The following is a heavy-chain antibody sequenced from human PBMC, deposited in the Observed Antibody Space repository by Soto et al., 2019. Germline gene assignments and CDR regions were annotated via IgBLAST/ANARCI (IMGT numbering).Heavy chain of an antibody. V-gene: IGHV3-23*01. D-gene: IGHD6-19*01. J-gene: IGHJ1*01. CDR3: AKGVPGIAVAGTGYFQH. CDR1: GFTFSSYA. CDR2: ISGSGDST. Sequence: EVQLLESGGGLVQPGGSLRLSCAASGFTFSSYAMSWVRQAPGKGLEWVSGISGSGDSTYYADSVKGRFTISRDNSKNTLYRKMNSLRAEDTAVYYWAKGVPGIAVAGTGYFQHWGQGTLVTVSS.